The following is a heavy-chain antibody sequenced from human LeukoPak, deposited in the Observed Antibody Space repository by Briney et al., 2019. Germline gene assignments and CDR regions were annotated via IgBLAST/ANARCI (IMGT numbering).Heavy chain of an antibody. Sequence: SETLSLTCTVSGGSISSYYWSWMRQPAAGGLEGIGRIYTTGRTNYNASLKSRVIMSVDTSNNQFSLKLSSVTAADTAVYYCARDLPSYYYASGNMFDPWGQGILVTVSS. CDR1: GGSISSYY. V-gene: IGHV4-4*07. D-gene: IGHD3-10*01. CDR2: IYTTGRT. CDR3: ARDLPSYYYASGNMFDP. J-gene: IGHJ5*02.